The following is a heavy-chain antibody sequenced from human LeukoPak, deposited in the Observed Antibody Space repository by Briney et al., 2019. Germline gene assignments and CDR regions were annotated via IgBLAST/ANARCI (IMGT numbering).Heavy chain of an antibody. CDR3: ARVDTSGWHYFDD. CDR1: GGSISNYY. J-gene: IGHJ4*02. V-gene: IGHV4-4*07. CDR2: IYTSAST. D-gene: IGHD6-19*01. Sequence: SETLSLTCTVSGGSISNYYWSWIRQPAGKGLEWIGHIYTSASTNYNPSLRSRVTMSLDTSKNQFSLELNSVTAADTAAYYCARVDTSGWHYFDDWGQGALVTVSS.